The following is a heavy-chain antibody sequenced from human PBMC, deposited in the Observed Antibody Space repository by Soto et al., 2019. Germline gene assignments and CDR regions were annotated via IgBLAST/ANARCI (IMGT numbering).Heavy chain of an antibody. Sequence: GGSLRLSCAASGFTFSGYAMSWVRQAPGKGLEWVSAISGSGGSTYYADSVKGRFTISRDNSKNTLYLQMNSLRAEDTAVYYCAKDLSLQWLAYDAFDIWGQGTMVTVSS. V-gene: IGHV3-23*01. CDR3: AKDLSLQWLAYDAFDI. CDR2: ISGSGGST. CDR1: GFTFSGYA. J-gene: IGHJ3*02. D-gene: IGHD6-19*01.